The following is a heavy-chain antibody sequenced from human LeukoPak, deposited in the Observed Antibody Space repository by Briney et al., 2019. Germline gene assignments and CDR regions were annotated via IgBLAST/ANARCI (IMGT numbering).Heavy chain of an antibody. CDR3: ARSDFWSGYHRGYFDY. D-gene: IGHD3-3*01. CDR1: GFTFSNAW. V-gene: IGHV3-7*05. Sequence: GGSLRLSCAASGFTFSNAWMSWVRQAPGKGLEWVAKIKQDGSGKYYVDSVKGRFTISRDNAENSLYLQMNSLRVEDTALYYCARSDFWSGYHRGYFDYWGQGTLVTVSS. CDR2: IKQDGSGK. J-gene: IGHJ4*02.